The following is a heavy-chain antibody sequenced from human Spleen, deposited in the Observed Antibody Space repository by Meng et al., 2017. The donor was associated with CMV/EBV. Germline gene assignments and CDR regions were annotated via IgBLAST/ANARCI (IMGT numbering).Heavy chain of an antibody. J-gene: IGHJ3*02. D-gene: IGHD1-26*01. V-gene: IGHV3-21*01. CDR3: ARDGTVYDALDI. CDR2: ISSSSSYI. Sequence: GESLKISCVASGFTFSSYGMNWVRQAPGKGLEWVSSISSSSSYIYFADSVKGRFTISRDNARNSLYLQMNSLRAEDTAVYYCARDGTVYDALDIWGRGTMVTVSS. CDR1: GFTFSSYG.